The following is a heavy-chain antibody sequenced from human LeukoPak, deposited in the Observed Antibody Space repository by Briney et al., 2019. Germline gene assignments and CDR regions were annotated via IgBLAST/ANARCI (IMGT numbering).Heavy chain of an antibody. CDR3: ARHEIVVVPAATHYYYYYYMDV. CDR1: GCSFTSYW. D-gene: IGHD2-2*01. V-gene: IGHV5-51*01. J-gene: IGHJ6*03. Sequence: GESLKISCKGSGCSFTSYWIGWVRQMPGKGLEWMGIIYPGDSDTRYSPSFQGQVTISADKSISTAYLQWSSLKASDTAMYYCARHEIVVVPAATHYYYYYYMDVWGKGTTITVSS. CDR2: IYPGDSDT.